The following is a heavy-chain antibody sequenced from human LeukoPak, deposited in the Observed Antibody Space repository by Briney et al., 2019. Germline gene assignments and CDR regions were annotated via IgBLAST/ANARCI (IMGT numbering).Heavy chain of an antibody. J-gene: IGHJ5*02. CDR1: GFNFGGLA. Sequence: GGSLRLSCAASGFNFGGLAMAWVRQTPGRGLEWVSGILASGTTYYADSVKGRFTISRDNSNNILFLQMNSLRVDDTAVYFCAKDLNFGDGRWEFDPWGPGTLVTV. CDR2: ILASGTT. D-gene: IGHD3-10*01. V-gene: IGHV3-23*01. CDR3: AKDLNFGDGRWEFDP.